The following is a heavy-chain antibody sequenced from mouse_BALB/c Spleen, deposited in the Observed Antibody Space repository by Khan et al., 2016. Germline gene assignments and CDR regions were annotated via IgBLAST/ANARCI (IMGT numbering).Heavy chain of an antibody. D-gene: IGHD1-1*01. Sequence: VQLQQPGTVLARPGASVKMSCKASGYSFTSYWMHWVKQRPGQGLEWVGAIYPGNSDNRYNQKFKGKAKLTAVTSASTAYMELSSLTNEDSAVYSCTNAYGSNDVLHYWGQGTSVTVSS. J-gene: IGHJ4*01. CDR1: GYSFTSYW. V-gene: IGHV1-5*01. CDR2: IYPGNSDN. CDR3: TNAYGSNDVLHY.